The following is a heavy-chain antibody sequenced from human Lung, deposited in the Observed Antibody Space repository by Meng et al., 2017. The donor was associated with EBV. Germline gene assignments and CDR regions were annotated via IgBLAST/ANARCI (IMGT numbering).Heavy chain of an antibody. V-gene: IGHV7-4-1*02. CDR1: GYTFTSYA. CDR2: IDPNTGNP. J-gene: IGHJ4*02. D-gene: IGHD5-24*01. CDR3: ARDSPLDGYSLLDY. Sequence: QWQLVQSGSELKQPGASVKVSCRPSGYTFTSYAINWVRQAPGQGPDWMGWIDPNTGNPTYDQGFTGRFVFSLDTSVSTAYLQINSLRADDTAVYYCARDSPLDGYSLLDYWGQGTLVTVSS.